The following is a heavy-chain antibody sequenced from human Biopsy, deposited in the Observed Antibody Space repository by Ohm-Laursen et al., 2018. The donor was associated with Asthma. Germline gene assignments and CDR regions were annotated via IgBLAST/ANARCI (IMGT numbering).Heavy chain of an antibody. D-gene: IGHD6-19*01. V-gene: IGHV4-34*01. J-gene: IGHJ1*01. CDR2: INYRGDT. CDR3: VRGEEVAGTYFKD. Sequence: SETLSLTRVISGGSFTHYFWMWIRQPPGKGLEWIGEINYRGDTNYNPSLESRVSISVDTSTYHFSLRLNSVTAADTAVYYCVRGEEVAGTYFKDWDQGTLVTVSS. CDR1: GGSFTHYF.